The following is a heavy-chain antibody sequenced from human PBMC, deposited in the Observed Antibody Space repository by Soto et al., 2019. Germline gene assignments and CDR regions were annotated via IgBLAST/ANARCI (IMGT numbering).Heavy chain of an antibody. CDR1: GGTFRTSA. D-gene: IGHD3-3*02. Sequence: QVQLVQSGAEVKKPGSSVRVSCKTSGGTFRTSALSWVRQAPGQGLEWMGGIMPVFPTPDYAQKFQGRVTMTADESTSTAYMELSSLRSEDTAVYYCARDKDRQQLGGNYYYIMDVWGQGTTVTVSS. CDR2: IMPVFPTP. V-gene: IGHV1-69*12. CDR3: ARDKDRQQLGGNYYYIMDV. J-gene: IGHJ6*02.